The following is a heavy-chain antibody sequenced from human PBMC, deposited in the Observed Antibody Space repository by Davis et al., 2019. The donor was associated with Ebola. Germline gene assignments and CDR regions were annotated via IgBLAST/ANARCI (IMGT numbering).Heavy chain of an antibody. J-gene: IGHJ4*02. V-gene: IGHV3-74*01. D-gene: IGHD3-10*01. CDR3: ARDESYRIDF. CDR1: GFTFSNHW. Sequence: GESLKISCVASGFTFSNHWMYWVRQAPGQGLVYLSRINGDGSRTGYADSVEGRFTISRDNTKNTLYLQMNSLRAEDTAVYYCARDESYRIDFWGQGTLVTVSS. CDR2: INGDGSRT.